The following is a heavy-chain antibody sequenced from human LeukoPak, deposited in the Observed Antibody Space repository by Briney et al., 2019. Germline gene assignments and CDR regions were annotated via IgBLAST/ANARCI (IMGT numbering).Heavy chain of an antibody. V-gene: IGHV4-4*07. CDR1: GGSINSYC. CDR2: IYTTGTT. CDR3: GRQGYTASYYFVDY. D-gene: IGHD1-26*01. J-gene: IGHJ4*02. Sequence: SETLSLTCSVSGGSINSYCWGWVRQPAGKGLEWIGRIYTTGTTNYSPSLKSRLTLSLDTSKNQFSLNLRSVTAAYTAVYYCGRQGYTASYYFVDYWSQGTLVTVSS.